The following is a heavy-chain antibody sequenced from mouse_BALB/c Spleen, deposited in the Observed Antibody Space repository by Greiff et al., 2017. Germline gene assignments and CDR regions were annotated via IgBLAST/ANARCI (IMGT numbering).Heavy chain of an antibody. CDR1: GYSITSDYA. CDR2: ISYSGST. CDR3: ARRDYYGSHYYAMDY. J-gene: IGHJ4*01. Sequence: EVQLQQSGPGLVKPSQSLSLTCTVTGYSITSDYAWYWIRQFPGNKLEWMGYISYSGSTSYNPSLKSRISITRDTSKNQFFLQLNSVTTEDTATYYCARRDYYGSHYYAMDYWGQGTSVTVSS. D-gene: IGHD1-1*01. V-gene: IGHV3-2*02.